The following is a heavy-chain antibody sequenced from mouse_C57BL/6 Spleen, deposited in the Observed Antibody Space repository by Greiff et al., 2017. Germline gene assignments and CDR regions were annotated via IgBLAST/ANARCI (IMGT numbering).Heavy chain of an antibody. CDR2: IHPNSGST. CDR3: ARVYCSSYEGFAY. V-gene: IGHV1-64*01. D-gene: IGHD1-1*01. CDR1: GYTFTSYW. Sequence: VQLQQPGAELVKPGASVKLSCKASGYTFTSYWMHWVKQRPGQGLEWIGMIHPNSGSTNYNEKFKSKATLTVDKSSSTAYMQLSSLTSEDSAVYYCARVYCSSYEGFAYWGQGTLVTVSA. J-gene: IGHJ3*01.